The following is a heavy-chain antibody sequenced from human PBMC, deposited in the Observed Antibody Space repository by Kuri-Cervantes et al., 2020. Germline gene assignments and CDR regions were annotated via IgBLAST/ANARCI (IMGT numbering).Heavy chain of an antibody. CDR2: INPSDSDV. CDR3: ARLREYSTSSDYFDY. D-gene: IGHD6-6*01. V-gene: IGHV5-51*01. Sequence: GGSLRLSCKGSGYSFTTYWIGWVRQKPGKGLEWMGVINPSDSDVRFTPSFQGQVTISADKSTGIAYLQWSTLEASDTAMYFCARLREYSTSSDYFDYWGQGTLVTVSS. CDR1: GYSFTTYW. J-gene: IGHJ4*02.